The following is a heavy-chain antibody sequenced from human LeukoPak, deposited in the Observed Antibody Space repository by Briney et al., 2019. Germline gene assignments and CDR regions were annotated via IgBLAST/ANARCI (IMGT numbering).Heavy chain of an antibody. CDR2: ISSSGSPI. CDR3: VLRGAVAAADF. J-gene: IGHJ4*02. Sequence: GGSLRLSCGASGFTFSSYEMNWVRQAPGKGLEWVSYISSSGSPIYYADSVKGRFTISRDNAKNSLYLQMNSLRAEDTAIYYCVLRGAVAAADFWGQGTLATVSS. CDR1: GFTFSSYE. D-gene: IGHD6-19*01. V-gene: IGHV3-48*03.